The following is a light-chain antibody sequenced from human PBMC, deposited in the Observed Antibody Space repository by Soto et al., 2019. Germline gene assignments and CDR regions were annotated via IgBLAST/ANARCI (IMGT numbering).Light chain of an antibody. V-gene: IGKV3-20*01. CDR2: AAS. J-gene: IGKJ1*01. Sequence: DIVLTQSPGTLSLSPGERATLSCRASQSVRSNYLAWFQQKPGQAPRLLIYAASSRATGIPDRFIGSGSGTDFTLSITRLEPEDFAVYYCQQYVSSPKTVGQGTKVEIK. CDR3: QQYVSSPKT. CDR1: QSVRSNY.